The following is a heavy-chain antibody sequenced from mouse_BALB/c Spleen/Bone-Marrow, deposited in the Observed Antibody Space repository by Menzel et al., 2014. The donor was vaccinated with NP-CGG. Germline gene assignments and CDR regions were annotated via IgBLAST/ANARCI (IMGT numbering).Heavy chain of an antibody. V-gene: IGHV7-3*02. Sequence: EVKLMESGGGLVQPGGSLRLSCATSGFTFTDYYMSWVRQPPGKALEWLGFISNKANGYTTEYSASVKGRFTISRDNSQSILYLQMNTLRAEDSATYYCERDDYYAMDYWGQGTSVTVSS. CDR2: ISNKANGYTT. CDR1: GFTFTDYY. J-gene: IGHJ4*01. CDR3: ERDDYYAMDY.